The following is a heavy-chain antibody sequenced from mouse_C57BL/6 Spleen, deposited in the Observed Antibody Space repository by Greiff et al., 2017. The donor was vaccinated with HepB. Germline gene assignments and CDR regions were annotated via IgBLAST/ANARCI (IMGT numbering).Heavy chain of an antibody. Sequence: QVQLQESGAELVRPGASVKLSCKASGYTFTDYYINWVKQRPGQGLEWIARIYPGSGNTYYNEKFKGKATLTVEKSSSTAYMQLSSLTSEDSAVYFCAKEGFSYAMDYWGQGTSVTVSA. J-gene: IGHJ4*01. CDR3: AKEGFSYAMDY. CDR2: IYPGSGNT. CDR1: GYTFTDYY. D-gene: IGHD3-2*02. V-gene: IGHV1-76*01.